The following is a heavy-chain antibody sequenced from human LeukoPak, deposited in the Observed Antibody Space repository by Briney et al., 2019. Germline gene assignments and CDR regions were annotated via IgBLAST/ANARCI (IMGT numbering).Heavy chain of an antibody. D-gene: IGHD1-26*01. Sequence: GGSLRLSCAASGFSFSSFWMTCVRQAPGKGLEWVANINHDASLKNYVDSVKGRFTISRDNTKNSLYLQMNSLRDEDTAVYYCAKDAYRKGDYWGQGTLVTVSS. CDR1: GFSFSSFW. J-gene: IGHJ4*02. V-gene: IGHV3-7*01. CDR2: INHDASLK. CDR3: AKDAYRKGDY.